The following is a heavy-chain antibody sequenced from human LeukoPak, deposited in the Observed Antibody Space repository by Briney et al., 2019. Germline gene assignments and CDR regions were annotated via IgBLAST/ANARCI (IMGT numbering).Heavy chain of an antibody. J-gene: IGHJ4*02. V-gene: IGHV3-30*02. Sequence: PGGSLRLSCVASGFIFRSHGIHWVRQAPGKGLEWVAFIRSDGRNEFYADTVKGRFIISRDNSKNTLYLQMNSLRSEDTAVYFCATDRDLLTGDFPTNIDFWGQGILVTVSS. CDR3: ATDRDLLTGDFPTNIDF. D-gene: IGHD3-9*01. CDR2: IRSDGRNE. CDR1: GFIFRSHG.